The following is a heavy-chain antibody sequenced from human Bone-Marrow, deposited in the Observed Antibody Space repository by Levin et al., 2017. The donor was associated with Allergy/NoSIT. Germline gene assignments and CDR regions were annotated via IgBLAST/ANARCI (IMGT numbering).Heavy chain of an antibody. J-gene: IGHJ6*03. V-gene: IGHV1-69*10. Sequence: GASVKVSCKASGVALNNYAVNWVRQAPGQGLEWMGGVIVMLNSAKYGQRFQGRVTLTADTSTSTAYMELDSLRYEDTASYYCATSLCSSPSCYVGHYFHCMDVWGNGTTVTVSS. CDR3: ATSLCSSPSCYVGHYFHCMDV. CDR2: VIVMLNSA. D-gene: IGHD2-2*01. CDR1: GVALNNYA.